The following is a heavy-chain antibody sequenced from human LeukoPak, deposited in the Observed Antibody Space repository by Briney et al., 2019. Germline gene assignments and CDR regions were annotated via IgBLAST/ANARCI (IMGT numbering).Heavy chain of an antibody. CDR3: AREDSSGPLYYFDY. CDR2: ISSSSSSYI. D-gene: IGHD3-22*01. Sequence: GGSLRLSCAASGFTFSSYSMNWVRQAPGKGLEWVSSISSSSSSYIYYADSVKGRFTISRDNAKNSLYLQMNSLRAEDTAVYYCAREDSSGPLYYFDYWGQGTLVTVSS. J-gene: IGHJ4*02. V-gene: IGHV3-21*01. CDR1: GFTFSSYS.